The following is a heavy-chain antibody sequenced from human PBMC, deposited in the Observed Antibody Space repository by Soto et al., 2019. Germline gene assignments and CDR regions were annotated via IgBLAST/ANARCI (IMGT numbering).Heavy chain of an antibody. V-gene: IGHV4-39*01. CDR2: IYYSGST. J-gene: IGHJ4*02. CDR3: ARRGITGTSQ. CDR1: GGSISSSSYY. D-gene: IGHD1-7*01. Sequence: SETLSLTCTVSGGSISSSSYYWGWFRQPPGKGLEWIGSIYYSGSTYYNPSLKSRVTISVDTSKNQFSLKLSSVTAADTAVYYCARRGITGTSQWGQGTLVTVSS.